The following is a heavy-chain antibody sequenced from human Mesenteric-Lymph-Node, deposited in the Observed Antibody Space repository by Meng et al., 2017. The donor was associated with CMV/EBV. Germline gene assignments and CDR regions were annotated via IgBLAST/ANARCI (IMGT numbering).Heavy chain of an antibody. CDR1: GGSISRSRYY. J-gene: IGHJ4*02. D-gene: IGHD3-3*01. Sequence: SETLSLTCTVSGGSISRSRYYWGWIRQPPGKGLEWIGSIYYSGSTYYNPSLKSRITISVDTSKNQFSLKLGSVTAADTAVYYCASIDFLSGYQFDYWGQGTLVTVSS. CDR2: IYYSGST. CDR3: ASIDFLSGYQFDY. V-gene: IGHV4-39*07.